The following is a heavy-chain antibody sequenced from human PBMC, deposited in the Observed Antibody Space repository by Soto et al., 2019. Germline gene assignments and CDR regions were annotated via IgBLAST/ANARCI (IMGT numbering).Heavy chain of an antibody. Sequence: GASVKVSCKASGGTFSSYTISWVRQAPGQGLEWMGRIIPILGIANYAQKFQGRVTITADKSTSTAYMELSSLRSEDTAVYYCARVPYCANDVGERTWEGHWGQGTLVTVSS. CDR3: ARVPYCANDVGERTWEGH. D-gene: IGHD1-26*01. V-gene: IGHV1-69*02. CDR2: IIPILGIA. CDR1: GGTFSSYT. J-gene: IGHJ1*01.